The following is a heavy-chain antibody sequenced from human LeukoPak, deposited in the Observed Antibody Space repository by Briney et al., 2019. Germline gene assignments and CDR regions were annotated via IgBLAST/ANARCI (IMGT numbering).Heavy chain of an antibody. Sequence: SETLSLTCAVYGGSFSGYYWSWIRQPPGKGLEWVGEINHSGSTNYNPSLKSRVTISVDTSKNQFSLKLSSVTAADTAVYYCARVTSYGPFDYWGQGTLVTVSS. CDR1: GGSFSGYY. D-gene: IGHD5-18*01. V-gene: IGHV4-34*01. CDR2: INHSGST. J-gene: IGHJ4*02. CDR3: ARVTSYGPFDY.